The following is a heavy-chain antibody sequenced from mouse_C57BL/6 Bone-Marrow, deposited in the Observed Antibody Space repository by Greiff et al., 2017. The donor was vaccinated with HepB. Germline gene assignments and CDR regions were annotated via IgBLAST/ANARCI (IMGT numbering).Heavy chain of an antibody. CDR3: AYYYGSSLGYFDY. J-gene: IGHJ2*01. Sequence: VQLKQSVAELVRPGASVKLSCTASGFNIKNTYMHWVKQRPEQGLEWIGRIDPANGNTKYAPKFQGKATITADTSSNTAYLQLSSLTSEDTAIYYCAYYYGSSLGYFDYWGQGTTLTVSS. CDR1: GFNIKNTY. CDR2: IDPANGNT. D-gene: IGHD1-1*01. V-gene: IGHV14-3*01.